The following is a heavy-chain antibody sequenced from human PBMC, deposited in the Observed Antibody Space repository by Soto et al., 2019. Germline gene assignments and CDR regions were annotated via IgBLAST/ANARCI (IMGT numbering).Heavy chain of an antibody. CDR3: ARDWKTGADGIDF. CDR2: IRSNNAES. D-gene: IGHD1-1*01. Sequence: VQLVESGGGVVQPGRSLRLSCAASGFTFSDYAMTWVRQAPGKGLAWVSSIRSNNAESFYADSVKGRFAISRDYSRNTLFLQMNDLRAEDTAIYYCARDWKTGADGIDFWGQGTLVAVSS. J-gene: IGHJ4*02. V-gene: IGHV3-23*04. CDR1: GFTFSDYA.